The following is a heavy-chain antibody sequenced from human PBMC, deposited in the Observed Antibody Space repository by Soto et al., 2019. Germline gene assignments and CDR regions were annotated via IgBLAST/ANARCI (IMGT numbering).Heavy chain of an antibody. CDR2: IIPIFGTA. Sequence: SVKVSCKASGGTFSSYAISWVRQAPGQGLEWMGGIIPIFGTANYAQKFQGRVTITADESTSTAYMELSSLRSEDTAVYYCARCIAAAGTSVPNWFDPWGQGTLVTVSS. D-gene: IGHD6-13*01. J-gene: IGHJ5*02. V-gene: IGHV1-69*13. CDR3: ARCIAAAGTSVPNWFDP. CDR1: GGTFSSYA.